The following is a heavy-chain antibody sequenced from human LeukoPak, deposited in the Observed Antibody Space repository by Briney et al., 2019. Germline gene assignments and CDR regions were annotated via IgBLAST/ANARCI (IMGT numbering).Heavy chain of an antibody. J-gene: IGHJ3*02. Sequence: GRSLRLSCAASGFTFSSYGMHWVRQAPGKGLEWVAVIWYDGSNKYYADSVKGRFTISRDNSKNTLYLQMNSLRAEDTAVYYCASPYYYDSSGYGDLGAFDIWGQGTMVTVSS. CDR3: ASPYYYDSSGYGDLGAFDI. CDR2: IWYDGSNK. CDR1: GFTFSSYG. V-gene: IGHV3-33*01. D-gene: IGHD3-22*01.